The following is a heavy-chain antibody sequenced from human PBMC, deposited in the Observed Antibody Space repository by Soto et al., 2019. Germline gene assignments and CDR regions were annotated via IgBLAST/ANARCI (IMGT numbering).Heavy chain of an antibody. V-gene: IGHV3-15*01. D-gene: IGHD3-3*01. Sequence: EVQLVESGGGLEKPGESLRLSCAASGITFSNAWMSWVRQAPGKGLEWVGRIKSKTDGGTTDYAAPVKGRFTISRDDSKNTLYLQMYSLKTEDTSVYYCTTDAYYDFWSGYGGIGYFVLWGRGTLVTVSS. J-gene: IGHJ2*01. CDR1: GITFSNAW. CDR2: IKSKTDGGTT. CDR3: TTDAYYDFWSGYGGIGYFVL.